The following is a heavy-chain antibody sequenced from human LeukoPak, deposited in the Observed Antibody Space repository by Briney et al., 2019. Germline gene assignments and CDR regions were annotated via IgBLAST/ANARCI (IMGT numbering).Heavy chain of an antibody. CDR2: IFHTGNS. CDR3: ARHPFSDGFDI. CDR1: GGSISTFY. V-gene: IGHV4-59*08. J-gene: IGHJ3*02. Sequence: SETLSLTCTISGGSISTFYWSWLRQPPGKGLEWIAYIFHTGNSNYNPSLKGRVTISVDTSKNQLSLKVNSVTAADTAMYYCARHPFSDGFDIWGQGTMVTVSS.